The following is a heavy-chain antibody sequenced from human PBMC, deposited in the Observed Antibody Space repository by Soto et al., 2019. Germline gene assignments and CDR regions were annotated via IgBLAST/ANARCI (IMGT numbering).Heavy chain of an antibody. V-gene: IGHV3-30-3*01. D-gene: IGHD3-22*01. J-gene: IGHJ3*02. CDR2: ISYDGSNK. Sequence: QVQLVESGGGVVQPGRSLRLSCAASGFTFSSYAMHWVRQAPGKGLEWVAVISYDGSNKYYAASVKGRFTMSRDNCKHRLYQQINSLRAEDTAVYYSAREGLGHEGDYYGFDIWGQGTMVTVS. CDR1: GFTFSSYA. CDR3: AREGLGHEGDYYGFDI.